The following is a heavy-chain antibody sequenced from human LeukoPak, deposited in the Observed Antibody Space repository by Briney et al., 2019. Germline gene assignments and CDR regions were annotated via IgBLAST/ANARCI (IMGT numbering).Heavy chain of an antibody. CDR1: GGTFSSYA. CDR3: ATGWAQAYYYYYMDV. CDR2: IIPIFGTA. Sequence: SVKVSCKASGGTFSSYATSWLRQAPGQGLEWMGGIIPIFGTANYAQKFQGRVTITTDESTSTAYMELSSLRSEDTAVYYCATGWAQAYYYYYMDVWGKGTTVTVSS. J-gene: IGHJ6*03. V-gene: IGHV1-69*05. D-gene: IGHD6-13*01.